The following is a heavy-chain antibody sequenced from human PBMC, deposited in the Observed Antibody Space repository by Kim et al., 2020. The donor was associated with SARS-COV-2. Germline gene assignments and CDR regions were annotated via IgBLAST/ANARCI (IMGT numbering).Heavy chain of an antibody. Sequence: SETLSLTCAVYIGSFSGYDWTWIRQSPGKGEWIGEINHSGATNYNPSLKSRVAISVDTSKNQFSLKVKSVTAADTAVYFCARGRAGVVPSPIMGLGPYYDYYALDVWGQGTTVSVSS. CDR1: IGSFSGYD. CDR2: INHSGAT. J-gene: IGHJ6*02. D-gene: IGHD3-3*01. CDR3: ARGRAGVVPSPIMGLGPYYDYYALDV. V-gene: IGHV4-34*01.